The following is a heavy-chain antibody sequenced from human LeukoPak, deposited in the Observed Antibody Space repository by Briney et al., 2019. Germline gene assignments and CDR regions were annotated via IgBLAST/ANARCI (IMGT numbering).Heavy chain of an antibody. CDR2: IYQSGSS. J-gene: IGHJ5*02. CDR1: GASIDRSSFY. CDR3: ARGDQGARYTNWFDP. D-gene: IGHD1-26*01. Sequence: SETLSLTCSVSGASIDRSSFYWAWIRQPPGKGLEWILYIYQSGSSYYNPSVKIRVTIRRGKAKNQFSLEVDFVTAADTAVYYCARGDQGARYTNWFDPWGQGTLVTVSS. V-gene: IGHV4-39*07.